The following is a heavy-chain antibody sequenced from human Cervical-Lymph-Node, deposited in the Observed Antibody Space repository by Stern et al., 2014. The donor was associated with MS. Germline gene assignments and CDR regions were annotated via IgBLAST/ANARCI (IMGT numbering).Heavy chain of an antibody. CDR3: ARQMTHGACDL. V-gene: IGHV3-30-3*01. Sequence: EQLVESGGGVVQPGRSLRLSCAASGFTFSAYAMHWVRKAPGKGLEWESVISYDGAKNYYADSVKDRVTILTDNPKHTLDLRMNSLRSEDTAVYYCARQMTHGACDLWGRGPLVTVSS. CDR1: GFTFSAYA. CDR2: ISYDGAKN. J-gene: IGHJ2*01. D-gene: IGHD2-21*02.